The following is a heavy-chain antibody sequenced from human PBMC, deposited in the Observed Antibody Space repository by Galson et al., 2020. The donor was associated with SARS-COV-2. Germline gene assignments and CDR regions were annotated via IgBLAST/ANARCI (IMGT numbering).Heavy chain of an antibody. J-gene: IGHJ6*02. Sequence: TGGSLRLSCAASGFTFSSYAMHWVRQAPGKGLEWVAVISYDGSNKYYADSVKGQFTISRDNSKNTLYLQMNSLRAEDTAVYYCASCHCSGGSCYFYYGMDVWGQGTTVTVSS. D-gene: IGHD2-15*01. CDR3: ASCHCSGGSCYFYYGMDV. CDR1: GFTFSSYA. V-gene: IGHV3-30-3*01. CDR2: ISYDGSNK.